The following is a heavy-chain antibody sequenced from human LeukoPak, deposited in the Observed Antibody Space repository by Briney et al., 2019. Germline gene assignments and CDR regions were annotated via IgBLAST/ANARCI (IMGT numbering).Heavy chain of an antibody. Sequence: PGGSLRLSCAASGFTFSTYSMDWVRQAPGKGLEWVSSISSSSSFIYYADSVKGRFTISRDNAKNSLYLQMSSLRAEDTAVYYCARDRQEYSYGYSWFDPWGQGTLVTVSS. V-gene: IGHV3-21*01. D-gene: IGHD5-18*01. CDR2: ISSSSSFI. CDR3: ARDRQEYSYGYSWFDP. J-gene: IGHJ5*02. CDR1: GFTFSTYS.